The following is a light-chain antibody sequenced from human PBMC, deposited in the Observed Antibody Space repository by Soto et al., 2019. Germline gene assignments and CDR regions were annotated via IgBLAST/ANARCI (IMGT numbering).Light chain of an antibody. V-gene: IGKV3-20*01. J-gene: IGKJ5*01. CDR3: QHYGGSPLVA. Sequence: EIVLTQSPGTLSLSPGERATLSCRASQSVSSSYLAWYQQKPGQAPRLLIYVTSSRATGIPDRVSGNGSETDCTLTISRLEPEEFAVYCCQHYGGSPLVAFGQGTLLEIK. CDR2: VTS. CDR1: QSVSSSY.